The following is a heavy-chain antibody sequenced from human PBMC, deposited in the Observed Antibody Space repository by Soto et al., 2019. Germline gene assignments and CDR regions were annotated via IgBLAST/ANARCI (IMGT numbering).Heavy chain of an antibody. J-gene: IGHJ5*02. CDR1: GGSISSYY. D-gene: IGHD2-15*01. CDR3: ARGGRVAATVGWNWFDP. V-gene: IGHV4-59*01. Sequence: QVQLQESGPGLVKPSETLSLTCTVSGGSISSYYWSWIRQPPGKGLEWIGYIYYSGSTNYNPSLNSRVTISVDTSKNQFSLKLSSVTAADTAVYYCARGGRVAATVGWNWFDPWGQGTLVTVSS. CDR2: IYYSGST.